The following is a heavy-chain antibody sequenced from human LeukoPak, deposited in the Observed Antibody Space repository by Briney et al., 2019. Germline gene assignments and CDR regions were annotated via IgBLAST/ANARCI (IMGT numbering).Heavy chain of an antibody. CDR3: AVSGSYYTSADY. CDR1: GFTFSSYA. CDR2: ISYDGSNK. V-gene: IGHV3-30-3*01. Sequence: GGSLRLSCAASGFTFSSYAMHWVRQAPGKGLEWVAVISYDGSNKYYADSVKGRFTISRDNSKNTLYLQMNSLRAEDTAVYYCAVSGSYYTSADYWGQGTLVTVSS. D-gene: IGHD1-26*01. J-gene: IGHJ4*02.